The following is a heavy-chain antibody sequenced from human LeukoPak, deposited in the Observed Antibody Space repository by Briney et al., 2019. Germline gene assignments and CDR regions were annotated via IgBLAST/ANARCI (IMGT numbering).Heavy chain of an antibody. CDR3: ARQDPWRFFDT. CDR2: IHSSGTT. CDR1: GGSISSYY. Sequence: SETLSLTCTVSGGSISSYYWSWIRQPPGKRLEWIGYIHSSGTTNYNPSLKSRVTISLDTSKSQFSLKVYSATVADTAVYYCARQDPWRFFDTWGQGTLVTVSS. J-gene: IGHJ4*02. D-gene: IGHD3-3*01. V-gene: IGHV4-59*08.